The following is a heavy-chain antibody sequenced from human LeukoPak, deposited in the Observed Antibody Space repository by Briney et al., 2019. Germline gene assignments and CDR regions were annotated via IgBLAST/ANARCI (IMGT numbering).Heavy chain of an antibody. D-gene: IGHD3-10*01. V-gene: IGHV4-34*01. CDR3: ARHPYVLLWFGELSNRYYFDY. CDR2: INHSGST. CDR1: GFTFSTYN. Sequence: GSLRLSCAASGFTFSTYNMNWVRQPPGKGLEWIGEINHSGSTNYNPSLKSRVTISVDTSKNQFSLKLSSVTAADTAVYYCARHPYVLLWFGELSNRYYFDYWGQGTLVTVSS. J-gene: IGHJ4*02.